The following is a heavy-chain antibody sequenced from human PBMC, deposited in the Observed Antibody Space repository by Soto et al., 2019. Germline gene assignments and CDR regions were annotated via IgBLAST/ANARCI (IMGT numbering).Heavy chain of an antibody. J-gene: IGHJ3*01. CDR2: IYYSGST. V-gene: IGHV4-59*01. D-gene: IGHD2-15*01. CDR3: ARGSNQDAFDF. CDR1: GGSISSYY. Sequence: PSETLSLTCTVSGGSISSYYWSWIRQPTGKGLEWIGYIYYSGSTNYNPSLKSRVTISVDTSKDQFSLKLSSVTAADTAVYYCARGSNQDAFDFWGQGTMVTVSS.